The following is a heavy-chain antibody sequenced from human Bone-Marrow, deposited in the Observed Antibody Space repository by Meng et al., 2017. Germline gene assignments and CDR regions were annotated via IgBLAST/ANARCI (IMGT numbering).Heavy chain of an antibody. CDR2: IKKDGSEK. CDR3: ARGSSGSTDY. Sequence: GESLKISCAASGFTFSSYWMSWVRQAPGKGLEWVANIKKDGSEKYYVDSLRGRFTISRDNVKNSLFLQLNSLRAEDTAVYYCARGSSGSTDYWGQGTLVTVSS. J-gene: IGHJ4*02. CDR1: GFTFSSYW. D-gene: IGHD6-13*01. V-gene: IGHV3-7*01.